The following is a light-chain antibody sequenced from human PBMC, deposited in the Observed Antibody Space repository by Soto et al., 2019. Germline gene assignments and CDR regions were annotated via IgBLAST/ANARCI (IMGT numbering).Light chain of an antibody. CDR3: CSYAGSSTYV. CDR2: EGS. J-gene: IGLJ1*01. CDR1: SSDVGSYNL. V-gene: IGLV2-23*01. Sequence: QSVLTQPASVSGSPGQSITISCTGTSSDVGSYNLVSWYQQHPGKAPKLMIYEGSKRPSGVSNRFSCSKSGNTASLTISGRQAEDEADYYCCSYAGSSTYVFGTGTKLTVL.